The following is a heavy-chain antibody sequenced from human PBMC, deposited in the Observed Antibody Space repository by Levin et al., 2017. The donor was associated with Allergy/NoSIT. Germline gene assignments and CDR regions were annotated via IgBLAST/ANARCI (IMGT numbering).Heavy chain of an antibody. CDR1: GGTFSSYA. V-gene: IGHV1-69*13. CDR3: ARQGYGDYQNYYYYYMIC. CDR2: IIPIFVIA. D-gene: IGHD4-17*01. Sequence: PLASVKVSCKASGGTFSSYAISWVRQAPGQGLEWMGGIIPIFVIASSSPPFPCRVTITADESTSTAYMELSSLRSEDTAVYYCARQGYGDYQNYYYYYMICWGKGTTVTVSS. J-gene: IGHJ6*03.